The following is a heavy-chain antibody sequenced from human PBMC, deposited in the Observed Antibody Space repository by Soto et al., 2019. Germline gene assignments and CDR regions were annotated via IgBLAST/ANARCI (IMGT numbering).Heavy chain of an antibody. CDR3: ARVIAAAGKLSDY. J-gene: IGHJ4*02. V-gene: IGHV1-18*01. Sequence: ASVKVSCKASGGTFSSYAISWVRQAPGQGLEWMGWIIAYYGTTNYAQKLQGRVTMTTDTSTSTAYMELRSLRSDDTAVYYCARVIAAAGKLSDYWGQGTLVTVSS. D-gene: IGHD6-13*01. CDR2: IIAYYGTT. CDR1: GGTFSSYA.